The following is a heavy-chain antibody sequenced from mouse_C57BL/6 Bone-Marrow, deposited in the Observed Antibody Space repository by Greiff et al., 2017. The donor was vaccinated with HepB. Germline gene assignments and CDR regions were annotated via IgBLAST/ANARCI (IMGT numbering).Heavy chain of an antibody. CDR1: GYAFTNYL. J-gene: IGHJ3*01. D-gene: IGHD1-1*01. CDR2: INPGSGGT. CDR3: ARLGGYGRAWFAY. V-gene: IGHV1-54*01. Sequence: VQLQQSGAELVRPGTSVKVPCKASGYAFTNYLIEWVKQRPGQGLEWIGVINPGSGGTNYNEKFKGKATLTADKSSSTAYMQLSSLTSEDSAVYFCARLGGYGRAWFAYWGQGTLVTVSA.